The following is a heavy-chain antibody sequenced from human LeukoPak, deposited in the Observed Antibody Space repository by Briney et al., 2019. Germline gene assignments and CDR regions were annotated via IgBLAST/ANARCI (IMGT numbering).Heavy chain of an antibody. Sequence: ASVKVSCKASGYTFTGYYIHWVRQAPGQGLEWMGWINPNSGGTNYAQKFQGRVTMTRDTSISTAYMELRRLRSDDTAVYYCARDSSGSYRIAFDKWGHGTMVTVSS. J-gene: IGHJ3*02. CDR1: GYTFTGYY. D-gene: IGHD1-26*01. V-gene: IGHV1-2*02. CDR2: INPNSGGT. CDR3: ARDSSGSYRIAFDK.